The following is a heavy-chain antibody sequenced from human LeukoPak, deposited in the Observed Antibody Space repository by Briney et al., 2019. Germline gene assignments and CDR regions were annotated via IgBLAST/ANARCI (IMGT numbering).Heavy chain of an antibody. CDR2: ISGSGDYT. CDR3: VENEAAARLFGS. CDR1: GFTFSSYA. D-gene: IGHD6-13*01. Sequence: PGGSLRLSCAASGFTFSSYAMGWVRQAPGKGLEWVSDISGSGDYTYYADSVKGRFTISRDNSKNTLYLQINSLRAEDTAIYYCVENEAAARLFGSWGQGTLVTVSS. J-gene: IGHJ4*02. V-gene: IGHV3-23*01.